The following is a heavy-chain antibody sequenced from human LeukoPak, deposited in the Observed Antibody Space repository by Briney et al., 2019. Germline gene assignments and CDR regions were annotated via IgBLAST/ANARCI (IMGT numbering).Heavy chain of an antibody. J-gene: IGHJ4*02. D-gene: IGHD2-15*01. Sequence: SETLSLTCTVSGGSINNHYWSWIRQPAGRGLEWIGFIYATGRTDYNPSFTSRATVSVDMSRYQFSLDLTSVTAADTAMYYCARYFEVAGRWYLDYWGQGTLVTVSS. CDR2: IYATGRT. V-gene: IGHV4-4*07. CDR1: GGSINNHY. CDR3: ARYFEVAGRWYLDY.